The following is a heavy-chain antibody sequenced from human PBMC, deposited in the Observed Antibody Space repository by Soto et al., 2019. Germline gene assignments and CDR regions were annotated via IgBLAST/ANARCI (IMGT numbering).Heavy chain of an antibody. Sequence: ASVKVSCKASGYTFTSYGTSWVRQAPGQGLEWMGWISAYNGNTKYAQKLQGRVTMTTDTSTSTAYMELSSLRSEDTAVYYCARGVAGPLHWFDPWGQGTLVTVSS. J-gene: IGHJ5*02. CDR3: ARGVAGPLHWFDP. V-gene: IGHV1-18*01. CDR2: ISAYNGNT. D-gene: IGHD6-19*01. CDR1: GYTFTSYG.